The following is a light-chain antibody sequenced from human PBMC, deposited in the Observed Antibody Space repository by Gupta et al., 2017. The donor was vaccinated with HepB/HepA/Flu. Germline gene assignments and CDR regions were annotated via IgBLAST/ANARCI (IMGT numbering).Light chain of an antibody. J-gene: IGKJ4*02. CDR1: QSISSW. CDR3: QQYKREALA. V-gene: IGKV1-5*03. CDR2: KAS. Sequence: DIQMTQSPSTLSASVGDRVTITCRASQSISSWLAWYQQKPGKAPKLLIYKASSLESGVPSRGSGGGSGKECMSTSSSLQPDDGATYSGQQYKREALAFGGGTKVEIK.